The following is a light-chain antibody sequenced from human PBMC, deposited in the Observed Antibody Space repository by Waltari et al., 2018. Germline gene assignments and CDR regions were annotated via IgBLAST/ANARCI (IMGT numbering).Light chain of an antibody. J-gene: IGKJ1*01. CDR3: QQYGGSPWT. CDR2: AAS. CDR1: QSVSSSY. Sequence: ELVLTQSPGTLSLSPGERATLSCRASQSVSSSYLAWYQQKSGQAPRLLIYAASRRATGIPDRFSGSGSGTDFTLTITRLEPEDFAVYYCQQYGGSPWTFGQGTKVEVK. V-gene: IGKV3-20*01.